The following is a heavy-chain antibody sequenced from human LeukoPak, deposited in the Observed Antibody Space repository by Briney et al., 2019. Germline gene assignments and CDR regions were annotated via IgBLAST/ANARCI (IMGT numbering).Heavy chain of an antibody. CDR2: IYYSGST. V-gene: IGHV4-31*03. D-gene: IGHD6-6*01. J-gene: IGHJ4*02. Sequence: SQTLSLTCTVSGGSISSGGYYWNWIRQHPGKGLEWIGYIYYSGSTYYNPSLKSRVTISVDTSKNQFSLKLSSVTAADTAVYYCASGKQLVPTGYWGQGTLVTVSS. CDR3: ASGKQLVPTGY. CDR1: GGSISSGGYY.